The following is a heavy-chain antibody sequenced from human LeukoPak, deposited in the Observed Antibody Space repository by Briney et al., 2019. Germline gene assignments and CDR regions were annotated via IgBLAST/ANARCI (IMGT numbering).Heavy chain of an antibody. J-gene: IGHJ4*02. D-gene: IGHD5-18*01. CDR3: ARDLKDTGY. CDR2: ISCDGSNK. CDR1: GFTFSSYA. Sequence: GGSLRLSCAAFGFTFSSYAMHWVRQAPGKGLEWVAVISCDGSNKYYADSVKGRFTISRDNSKNTLYLQMNSLRAEDTAVYYCARDLKDTGYWGQGTLVTVSS. V-gene: IGHV3-30-3*01.